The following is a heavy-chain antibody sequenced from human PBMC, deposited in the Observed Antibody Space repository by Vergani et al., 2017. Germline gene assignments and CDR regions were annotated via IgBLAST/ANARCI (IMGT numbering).Heavy chain of an antibody. V-gene: IGHV3-74*01. Sequence: EVQLVESGGGLVQPGGSLRLSCAASGFSLSRFWMSWVRQAPGKGLMWVSRINSDGDSTSYADSVKGRFTISRDNAKNTLYLQMDSLRAEDTAVYYCARDGWELLDYFYYMDVWVKGTTVTVSS. CDR1: GFSLSRFW. D-gene: IGHD1-26*01. CDR2: INSDGDST. CDR3: ARDGWELLDYFYYMDV. J-gene: IGHJ6*03.